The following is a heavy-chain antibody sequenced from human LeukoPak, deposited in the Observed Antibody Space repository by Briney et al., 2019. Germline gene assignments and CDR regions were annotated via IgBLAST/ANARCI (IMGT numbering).Heavy chain of an antibody. CDR3: ARSDPDTAMVDY. Sequence: ASVKVSCKASGYIFTNYGISWVRQAPGQGLEWMGWISPYNGSTSYVQKLQGRVTMTTDTSTSTAYMELRSLRSDDTAVYYCARSDPDTAMVDYWGQGTLVTVSS. CDR2: ISPYNGST. V-gene: IGHV1-18*01. D-gene: IGHD5-18*01. CDR1: GYIFTNYG. J-gene: IGHJ4*02.